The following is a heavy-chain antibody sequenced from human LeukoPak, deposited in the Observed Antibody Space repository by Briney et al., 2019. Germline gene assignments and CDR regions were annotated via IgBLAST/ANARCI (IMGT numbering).Heavy chain of an antibody. J-gene: IGHJ5*02. CDR3: ARGGLPRENWFDP. CDR1: RGSIRTYY. CDR2: IYTTGST. Sequence: SETLSLTCTVSRGSIRTYYWSWIRQPAGKGLEWIGRIYTTGSTNYYPSLKSRVTMSVDTSKNQFSLKLSSVTAADTAVYYCARGGLPRENWFDPWGQGTLVTVSS. D-gene: IGHD1-26*01. V-gene: IGHV4-4*07.